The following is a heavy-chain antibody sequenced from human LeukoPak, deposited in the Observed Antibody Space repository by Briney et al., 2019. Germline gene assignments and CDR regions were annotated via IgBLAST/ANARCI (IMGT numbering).Heavy chain of an antibody. CDR2: INSNSGDT. V-gene: IGHV1-2*02. J-gene: IGHJ4*02. Sequence: GASVKVSCKTSGYTFTGYYMHWVRQAHGQGLEWMGWINSNSGDTNYAQKFQGRVTMTRDTSISTAYMELSRLRSDDSAVYYCARDGGTAMGVIDYWGQGILVTVSS. D-gene: IGHD5-18*01. CDR3: ARDGGTAMGVIDY. CDR1: GYTFTGYY.